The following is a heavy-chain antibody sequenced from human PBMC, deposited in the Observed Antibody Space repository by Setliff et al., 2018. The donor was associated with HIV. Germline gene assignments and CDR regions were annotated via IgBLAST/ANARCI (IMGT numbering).Heavy chain of an antibody. CDR1: GGSFSGYY. CDR3: ASEAGASSGWFGY. D-gene: IGHD6-19*01. V-gene: IGHV4-59*01. CDR2: IYIYNSGST. J-gene: IGHJ5*01. Sequence: PSETLSLTCSVSGGSFSGYYWSWIRQPPGKGLEWIGYIYIYNSGSTNYNPSLTSRVTMSVDTSRNQFSLKLTSVTAADTAIYYCASEAGASSGWFGYWGQGTLVTVSS.